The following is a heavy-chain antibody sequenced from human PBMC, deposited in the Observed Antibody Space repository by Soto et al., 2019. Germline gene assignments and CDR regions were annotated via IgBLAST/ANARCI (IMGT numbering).Heavy chain of an antibody. J-gene: IGHJ4*02. Sequence: QITLKESGPTLVKPTQTLTLTCTFSGFSLSTSGVGVGWIRQPPGKALEWLALIYWDDDKRYSPSLKSRLTITKDTSKNQVVLTMTNMDPVDTATYYCAHRLWFGDVGGYFDYWGQGTLVTVSS. D-gene: IGHD3-10*01. CDR2: IYWDDDK. V-gene: IGHV2-5*02. CDR3: AHRLWFGDVGGYFDY. CDR1: GFSLSTSGVG.